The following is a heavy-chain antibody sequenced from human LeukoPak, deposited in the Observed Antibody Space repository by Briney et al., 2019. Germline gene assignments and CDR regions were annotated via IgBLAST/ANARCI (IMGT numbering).Heavy chain of an antibody. CDR1: GYTFTGYY. D-gene: IGHD6-13*01. CDR3: ARGYSSSWGDNWFDP. CDR2: INPNSGGT. V-gene: IGHV1-2*02. Sequence: ASVKVSCKASGYTFTGYYMHWVRQAPGQGLEWMGWINPNSGGTNYAQKFQGRVTMTRDTSISTAYMELSRLRSDDTAVYYCARGYSSSWGDNWFDPWGQGTLVTVSS. J-gene: IGHJ5*02.